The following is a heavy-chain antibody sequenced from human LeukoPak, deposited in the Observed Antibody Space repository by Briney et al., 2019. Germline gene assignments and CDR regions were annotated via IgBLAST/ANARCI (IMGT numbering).Heavy chain of an antibody. Sequence: PGGSLRLSCAASGFTVSNNYMSWVRQAPGKGLEWVSVIYSDGSTHYADSVRGRFIISRDNSKNTVYLQMNSLRAEDTAVYYCARMNDYGDYLRYWGQGTLVTVSS. V-gene: IGHV3-53*01. CDR3: ARMNDYGDYLRY. J-gene: IGHJ4*02. CDR2: IYSDGST. CDR1: GFTVSNNY. D-gene: IGHD4-17*01.